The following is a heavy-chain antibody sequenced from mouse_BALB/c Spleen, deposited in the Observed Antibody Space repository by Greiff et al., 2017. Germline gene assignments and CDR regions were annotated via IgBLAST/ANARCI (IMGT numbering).Heavy chain of an antibody. J-gene: IGHJ2*01. V-gene: IGHV5-6-5*01. CDR1: GFTFSSYA. CDR2: ISSGGST. CDR3: ARGLLRLPDY. D-gene: IGHD1-2*01. Sequence: EVNLVESGGGLVKPGGSLKLSCAASGFTFSSYAMSWVRQTPEKRLEWVASISSGGSTYYPDSVKGRFTISRDNARNILYLQMSSLRSEDTAMYYCARGLLRLPDYWGQGTTLTVSS.